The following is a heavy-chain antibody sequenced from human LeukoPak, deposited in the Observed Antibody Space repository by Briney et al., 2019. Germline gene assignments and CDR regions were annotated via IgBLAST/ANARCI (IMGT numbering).Heavy chain of an antibody. CDR3: AREGQWLGSWYFDL. D-gene: IGHD6-19*01. J-gene: IGHJ2*01. V-gene: IGHV1-2*06. CDR2: INPNSGGT. CDR1: GYTFTGYY. Sequence: ASVKVSCKASGYTFTGYYMHWVRQAPGQGLEWMGRINPNSGGTNYAQKFQGRVTMTRDTSISTAYMELSRLRSDDTAVYYCAREGQWLGSWYFDLWGRGTLVTVSS.